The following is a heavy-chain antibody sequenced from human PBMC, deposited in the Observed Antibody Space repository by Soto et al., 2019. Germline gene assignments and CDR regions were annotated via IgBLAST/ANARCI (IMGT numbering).Heavy chain of an antibody. V-gene: IGHV4-61*03. D-gene: IGHD2-2*01. CDR1: GGSVSSGDYY. CDR2: IYYSGRT. CDR3: AGDHVVSAVTFDY. Sequence: QVQLQESGPGLVKPSETLSLTCTVSGGSVSSGDYYWSWIRQPPGKGLEWLGYIYYSGRTNYNPSIKRRVIMALDTSKIPFALEMTFVSEADTAMYYCAGDHVVSAVTFDYSGQGTLVTVSS. J-gene: IGHJ4*02.